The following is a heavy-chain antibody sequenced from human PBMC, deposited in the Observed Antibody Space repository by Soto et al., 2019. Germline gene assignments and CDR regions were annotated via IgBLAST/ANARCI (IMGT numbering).Heavy chain of an antibody. D-gene: IGHD3-22*01. Sequence: PSETLSLTCTVSGGSISSGDYYWSWIRQPPGKGLEWTGYIYHSGSTSYNPSLKSGVTISVDTSKNQFSLKLSSVTAADTAVYFCARDQAGNANGYYYDYWGQGALVTVSS. J-gene: IGHJ4*02. CDR1: GGSISSGDYY. CDR3: ARDQAGNANGYYYDY. CDR2: IYHSGST. V-gene: IGHV4-30-4*01.